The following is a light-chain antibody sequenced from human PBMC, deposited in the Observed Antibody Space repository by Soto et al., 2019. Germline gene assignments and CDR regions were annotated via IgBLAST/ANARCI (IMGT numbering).Light chain of an antibody. V-gene: IGLV1-47*01. CDR3: AVWDNSLNGVA. CDR1: NSNMGRNY. CDR2: RND. J-gene: IGLJ2*01. Sequence: QSVLTQTPSASGTPGQRVTISCSGSNSNMGRNYVYWYQQVPGTAPKLLMYRNDVRPSGVPDRFTGSKSGTSASLAISGLRSEDDADYFCAVWDNSLNGVAFGGGTKLTVL.